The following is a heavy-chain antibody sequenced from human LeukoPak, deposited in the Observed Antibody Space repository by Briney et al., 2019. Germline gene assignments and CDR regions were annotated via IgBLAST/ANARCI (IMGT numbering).Heavy chain of an antibody. CDR2: IYYTGNT. CDR3: AGLHFAAAEEFDP. CDR1: GGSINGYY. Sequence: PSETLSLTCTVSGGSINGYYWSWIRQSPGKGLEWIGYIYYTGNTNYNPSLKSRVSISLDTPKNQFTLNLSSVSAADAAIYYCAGLHFAAAEEFDPWGQGILVTVSS. V-gene: IGHV4-59*08. D-gene: IGHD6-13*01. J-gene: IGHJ5*02.